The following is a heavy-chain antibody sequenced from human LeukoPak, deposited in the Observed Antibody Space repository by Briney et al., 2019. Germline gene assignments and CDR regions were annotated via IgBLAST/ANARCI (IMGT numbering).Heavy chain of an antibody. CDR1: GFTFISYA. CDR3: ARALEYYYGSGSPSRVYYYYGMDV. D-gene: IGHD3-10*01. Sequence: GGSLRFSCEAFGFTFISYAMHWFGKAPGKGLEWVAVISYDGSNKYYADSVKGRFTISRDNSKNTLYLQMNSLRAEDTAVYYCARALEYYYGSGSPSRVYYYYGMDVWGQGTTVTVSS. CDR2: ISYDGSNK. J-gene: IGHJ6*02. V-gene: IGHV3-30-3*01.